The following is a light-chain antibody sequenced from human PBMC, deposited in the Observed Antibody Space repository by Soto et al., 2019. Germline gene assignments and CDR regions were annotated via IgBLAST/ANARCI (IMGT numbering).Light chain of an antibody. CDR3: RTWDSSLSGGI. J-gene: IGLJ2*01. V-gene: IGLV1-51*01. Sequence: QSVLTQPPSVSAAPGQKVTISCSGSSSNIGNNYVYWYRQLPGTAPRLLIYDNNKRPSGIPDRFSCSKSGTSATLDITGLQSGDEADYYCRTWDSSLSGGIFGGGTKLTVL. CDR1: SSNIGNNY. CDR2: DNN.